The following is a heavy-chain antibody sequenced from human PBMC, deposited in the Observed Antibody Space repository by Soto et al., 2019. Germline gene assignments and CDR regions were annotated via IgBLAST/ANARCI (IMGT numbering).Heavy chain of an antibody. CDR3: ARLAGYCSGTSCYGYYGKDV. J-gene: IGHJ6*02. Sequence: ETLSLTCTVSGGSISSGPYSWGWIRQPPGKGLEWIGTFHYSGSTYYSPSLESRVTISVDTSKNQFSLKVSSVTAADTAVYYSARLAGYCSGTSCYGYYGKDVRGQGTTVTGSS. V-gene: IGHV4-39*01. D-gene: IGHD2-2*01. CDR2: FHYSGST. CDR1: GGSISSGPYS.